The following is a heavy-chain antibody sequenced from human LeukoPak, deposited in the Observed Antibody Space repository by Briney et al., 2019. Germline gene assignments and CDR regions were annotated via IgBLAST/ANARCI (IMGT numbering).Heavy chain of an antibody. Sequence: GGSLRLSCAASGFTFSTYGIHWVRQAPGKGLQWVAFIQYDGSNKYYADSVKGRITTSRDNSKNTLYLQMNSLRTEDTAVYYCARAPPDRWGSTIDYWGQGTLVTVSS. D-gene: IGHD7-27*01. V-gene: IGHV3-30*02. CDR3: ARAPPDRWGSTIDY. J-gene: IGHJ4*02. CDR2: IQYDGSNK. CDR1: GFTFSTYG.